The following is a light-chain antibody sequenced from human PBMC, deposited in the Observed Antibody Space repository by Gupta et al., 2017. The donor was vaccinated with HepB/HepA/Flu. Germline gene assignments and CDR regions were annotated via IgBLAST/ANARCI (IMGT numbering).Light chain of an antibody. CDR1: SGSVTTGYY. CDR2: NTK. Sequence: QPVVTQEPSSSVSPGGTVTFTCALSSGSVTTGYYTSWYQQTPGQAPHTLIYNTKSRSAGVPDRFSGSILGNKAALTITGAQADDESTYYCALYMGDGISVFGGGTKLTVL. V-gene: IGLV8-61*01. CDR3: ALYMGDGISV. J-gene: IGLJ3*02.